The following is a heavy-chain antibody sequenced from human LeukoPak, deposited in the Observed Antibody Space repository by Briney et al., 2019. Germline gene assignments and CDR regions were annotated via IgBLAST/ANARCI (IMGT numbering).Heavy chain of an antibody. D-gene: IGHD2-15*01. CDR1: GFTFNNYA. CDR3: AKAVKALVVAALVDY. J-gene: IGHJ4*02. V-gene: IGHV3-23*01. CDR2: ISGSGYST. Sequence: PGGSLRLSCVASGFTFNNYAMTWVRQAPGKGLEWVSAISGSGYSTYYADSVKGRFTISRDNSKNTLYLQMNSLRAEDTAVYYCAKAVKALVVAALVDYWGQGTLVTVSS.